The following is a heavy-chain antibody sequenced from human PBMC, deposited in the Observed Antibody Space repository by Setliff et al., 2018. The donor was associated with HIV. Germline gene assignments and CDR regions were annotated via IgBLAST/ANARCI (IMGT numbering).Heavy chain of an antibody. Sequence: PSETLSLTCTVSGDSITSNSYYWGWIRQPPGKGLEWIGYIYSSGSTNSNPSLKSRVTISVDTSKNQFSLKLSSVTAADTAVYYCARPRSGTYRGRYYYYMDVRGKGTTVTVSS. D-gene: IGHD3-10*01. V-gene: IGHV4-61*05. CDR2: IYSSGST. CDR1: GDSITSNSYY. J-gene: IGHJ6*03. CDR3: ARPRSGTYRGRYYYYMDV.